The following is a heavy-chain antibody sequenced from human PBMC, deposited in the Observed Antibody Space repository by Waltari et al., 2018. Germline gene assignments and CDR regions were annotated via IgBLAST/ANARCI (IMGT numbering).Heavy chain of an antibody. CDR2: TYYRSKWYD. D-gene: IGHD3-10*01. CDR3: ARGQGSRLDY. CDR1: GDSVSSTSAA. J-gene: IGHJ4*02. V-gene: IGHV6-1*01. Sequence: QVQLQPPGPGLVKPSQPLPLPCAISGDSVSSTSAARHCHRQSPSRGLEWLGRTYYRSKWYDDYAVSVKSRITINPDTSKNQFSLQLNSVTPEDTAVYYCARGQGSRLDYWGQGTLVTVSS.